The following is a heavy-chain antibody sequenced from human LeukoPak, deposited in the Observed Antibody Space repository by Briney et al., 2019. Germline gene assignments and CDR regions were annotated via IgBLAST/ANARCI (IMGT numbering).Heavy chain of an antibody. D-gene: IGHD6-13*01. J-gene: IGHJ3*02. Sequence: ASVKVSCKASGYTFTSYDINWVRQATGQGLEWMGWMNPNSGNTGYAQKFQGRVTITRNTSISTAYMELSSLRSEDTAVYYCARTLIAAAGEAFDIWGQGTMVTVSS. CDR3: ARTLIAAAGEAFDI. CDR1: GYTFTSYD. V-gene: IGHV1-8*03. CDR2: MNPNSGNT.